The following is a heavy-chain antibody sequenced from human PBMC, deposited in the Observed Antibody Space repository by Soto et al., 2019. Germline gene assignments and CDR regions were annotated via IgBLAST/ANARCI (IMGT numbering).Heavy chain of an antibody. CDR3: ARGIRAYCGGDCYSFDY. CDR2: IIPIFGTA. D-gene: IGHD2-21*02. Sequence: SVKISCKSSGGTVSSYAIIWVPQAPGQGLEWMGGIIPIFGTANYAQKFQGRVTITADESTSTAYMELSSLRSEDTAVYYCARGIRAYCGGDCYSFDYWGQGTLVTVSS. V-gene: IGHV1-69*13. CDR1: GGTVSSYA. J-gene: IGHJ4*02.